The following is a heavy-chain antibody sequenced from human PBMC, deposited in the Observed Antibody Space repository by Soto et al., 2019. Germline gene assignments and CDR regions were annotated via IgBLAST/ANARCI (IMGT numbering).Heavy chain of an antibody. CDR2: IVVGSGNT. CDR3: AAPATYGDFDY. J-gene: IGHJ4*02. CDR1: GFTFTSSA. V-gene: IGHV1-58*01. D-gene: IGHD4-17*01. Sequence: GSSVKVSCKASGFTFTSSAVQWVRHARGQRLEWIGWIVVGSGNTNYAQKFQERVTITRDMSTSTAYMELSSLRSEDTAVYYCAAPATYGDFDYWGQGTLVTVSS.